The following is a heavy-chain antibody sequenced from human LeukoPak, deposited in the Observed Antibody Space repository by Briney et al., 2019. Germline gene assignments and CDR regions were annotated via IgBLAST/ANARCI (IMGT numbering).Heavy chain of an antibody. D-gene: IGHD3-10*01. J-gene: IGHJ6*04. CDR2: IKSKTDGGTT. V-gene: IGHV3-15*01. CDR3: TTAGLWFGDYYYGMDV. Sequence: GGSLRLSCAASGFTFSNAWMSWVRQAPGKGLEWVGRIKSKTDGGTTDYAAPVKGRFTISRDDSKNTLYLQMNSLKTEDTAVYYCTTAGLWFGDYYYGMDVWGKGTTVTVPS. CDR1: GFTFSNAW.